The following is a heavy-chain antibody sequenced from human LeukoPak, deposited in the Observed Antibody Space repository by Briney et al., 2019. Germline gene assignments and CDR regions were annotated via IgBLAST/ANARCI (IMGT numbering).Heavy chain of an antibody. CDR2: ISSSSSYI. Sequence: PGGSLRLSCAASGFTFSSYSMTWVRQAPGKGLEWVSSISSSSSYIYYADSVKGRFTISRDNAKNSLYLQMNSLRAEDTAVYYCVTYCDFWSGYYTWGQGTLVTVSS. J-gene: IGHJ4*02. V-gene: IGHV3-21*01. D-gene: IGHD3-3*01. CDR1: GFTFSSYS. CDR3: VTYCDFWSGYYT.